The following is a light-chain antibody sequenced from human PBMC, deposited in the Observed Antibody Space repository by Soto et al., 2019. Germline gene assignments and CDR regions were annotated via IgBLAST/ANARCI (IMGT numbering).Light chain of an antibody. Sequence: QSPLTHPRSVSGSPGQSITISCTGTSSDVGGHNYVSWYQQYPGKAPKLLLSSVSKRPSGVPDRFSGSKSGNTASLTISGLQAEDEADYYCCSYAGSYTYVFGTGTKVTVL. V-gene: IGLV2-11*01. CDR1: SSDVGGHNY. CDR3: CSYAGSYTYV. J-gene: IGLJ1*01. CDR2: SVS.